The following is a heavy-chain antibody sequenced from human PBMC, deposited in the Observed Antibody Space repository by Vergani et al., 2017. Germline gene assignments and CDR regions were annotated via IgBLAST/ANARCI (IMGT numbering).Heavy chain of an antibody. D-gene: IGHD4-11*01. V-gene: IGHV4-34*01. CDR3: ARVNTETNGHLYYYYYVDV. J-gene: IGHJ6*03. Sequence: QVQLQQWGGGLLKPSETLSLTCVVNGGSFTSYHWTWIRQSPGEGREWVGDIDHTGRPDYNPSLKSRLTMSVDKSRNQFSLTLNSVTATDTAIYFCARVNTETNGHLYYYYYVDVWGQGTAVTVS. CDR2: IDHTGRP. CDR1: GGSFTSYH.